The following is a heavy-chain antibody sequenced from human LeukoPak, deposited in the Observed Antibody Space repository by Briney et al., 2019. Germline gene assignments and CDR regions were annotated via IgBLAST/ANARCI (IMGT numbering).Heavy chain of an antibody. V-gene: IGHV3-48*03. CDR1: GFTFNNYE. CDR2: ISTDGTMA. J-gene: IGHJ4*02. Sequence: GGSLRLSCAASGFTFNNYEMNWVRQAPGKGLEWISYISTDGTMAYYAGSVKGRFTISRDNAKNSLYLQMNSLRADDTAVYYCARETIDCGGDCHDYWGQGTLATVSS. CDR3: ARETIDCGGDCHDY. D-gene: IGHD2-21*02.